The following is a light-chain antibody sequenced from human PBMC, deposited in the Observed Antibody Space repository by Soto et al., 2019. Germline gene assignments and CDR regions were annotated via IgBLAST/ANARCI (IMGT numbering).Light chain of an antibody. J-gene: IGKJ1*01. CDR1: QTINNW. Sequence: DIQMTQSPSALSASIGDRVTITCRASQTINNWLAWYQQKPGKAPNLLIYHASNLETGVPSRLSGSAFGTEFTLTISSLQPDDFATYYCQHYNSYPWTFGQGTKVDI. CDR3: QHYNSYPWT. CDR2: HAS. V-gene: IGKV1-5*01.